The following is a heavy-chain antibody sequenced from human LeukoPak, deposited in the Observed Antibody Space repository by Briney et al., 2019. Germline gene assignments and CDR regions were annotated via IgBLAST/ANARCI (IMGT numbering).Heavy chain of an antibody. CDR3: ARERVPAAMPD. CDR1: GFTFSTFT. J-gene: IGHJ4*02. CDR2: ISSSSSYI. V-gene: IGHV3-21*01. D-gene: IGHD2-2*01. Sequence: PGGSLRLSCVVSGFTFSTFTMNWVRQAPGKGLEWVSCISSSSSYIYYADSVKGRFTISRDNAKNSLYLQMNSLRAEDTAVYYCARERVPAAMPDWGQGTLVTVSS.